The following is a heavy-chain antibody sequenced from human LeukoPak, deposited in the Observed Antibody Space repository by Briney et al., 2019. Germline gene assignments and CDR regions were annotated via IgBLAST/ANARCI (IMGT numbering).Heavy chain of an antibody. CDR3: ARDDYREVTNFDP. Sequence: SETLSLTCTVSGGSISSYYWSWIQQPPGKGLEWIGYISYTGSTNYNPSLKSRVTISVDTSKNQFSLQLTSVTAADTAVYYCARDDYREVTNFDPWGQGTLVTVSS. V-gene: IGHV4-59*01. CDR2: ISYTGST. D-gene: IGHD3-10*01. J-gene: IGHJ5*02. CDR1: GGSISSYY.